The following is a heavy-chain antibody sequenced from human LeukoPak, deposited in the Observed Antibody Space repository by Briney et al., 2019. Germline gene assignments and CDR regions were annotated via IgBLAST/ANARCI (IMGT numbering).Heavy chain of an antibody. V-gene: IGHV1-69*05. J-gene: IGHJ4*02. CDR3: ARYSSSWQFDY. CDR1: GGTFSNYV. CDR2: LIPIFGTP. D-gene: IGHD6-13*01. Sequence: SVKVSCKASGGTFSNYVFSWVRQAPGQGLEWMGGLIPIFGTPNYAQKFQGRVTITTDESTSTAYMELSSLRSEDTAVYYCARYSSSWQFDYWGQGTLVTVSS.